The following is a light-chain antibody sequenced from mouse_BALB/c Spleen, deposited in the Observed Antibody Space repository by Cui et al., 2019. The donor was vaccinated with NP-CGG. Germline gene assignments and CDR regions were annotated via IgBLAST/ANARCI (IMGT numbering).Light chain of an antibody. CDR3: ALWYSNHWV. CDR2: GTN. V-gene: IGLV1*01. J-gene: IGLJ1*01. CDR1: TGAVTTSNY. Sequence: QAGVTQASALTPSPGETVTLTCRSSTGAVTTSNYANWVQEKPDHLFTGLIGGTNNRVPGVPARFSGSLIGDKAALTITGAQTEDEAIYFCALWYSNHWVFGGGTKLTVL.